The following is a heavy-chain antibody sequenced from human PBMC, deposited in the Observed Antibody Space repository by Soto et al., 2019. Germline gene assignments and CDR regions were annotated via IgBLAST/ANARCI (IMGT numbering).Heavy chain of an antibody. CDR2: LIPLFGSA. D-gene: IGHD6-6*01. Sequence: QVQLVQSGAEVKKPGSSVKVSCKASGGTFNSYGIFWVRQAPGQGLEWMGGLIPLFGSAHYAQKFQGRVTITADESTSTAYMELSSLISDDTAVYFCVRDSLYSSSSGWFDPWGQGTLVTVSS. V-gene: IGHV1-69*01. J-gene: IGHJ5*02. CDR3: VRDSLYSSSSGWFDP. CDR1: GGTFNSYG.